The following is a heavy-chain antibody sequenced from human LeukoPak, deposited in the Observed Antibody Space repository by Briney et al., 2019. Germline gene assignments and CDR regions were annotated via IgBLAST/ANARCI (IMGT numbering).Heavy chain of an antibody. D-gene: IGHD3-3*01. Sequence: PGGFLRLSCAASGFTFSSYWMSWVRQAPGKGLEWVANIKQDGSEKYYVDSVKGRFTISRDNAKNSLYLQMNSLRAEDTAVYYCARDLDYDFWSGYLDYWGQGTLVTVSS. CDR2: IKQDGSEK. J-gene: IGHJ4*02. V-gene: IGHV3-7*01. CDR1: GFTFSSYW. CDR3: ARDLDYDFWSGYLDY.